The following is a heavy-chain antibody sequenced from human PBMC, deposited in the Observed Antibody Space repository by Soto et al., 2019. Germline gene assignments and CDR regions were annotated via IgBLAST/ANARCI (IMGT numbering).Heavy chain of an antibody. CDR1: GFIFSNYA. CDR2: VSANADGK. J-gene: IGHJ4*02. V-gene: IGHV3-23*01. Sequence: GGSLRVSCAASGFIFSNYAMNWVRQAPGKGLEWVSFVSANADGKFYAYSVKVRFSISIDNSKNTLYLQMNNLRAEDTAIYYCSKVRLSFDXWGQGTLVTVSX. CDR3: SKVRLSFDX.